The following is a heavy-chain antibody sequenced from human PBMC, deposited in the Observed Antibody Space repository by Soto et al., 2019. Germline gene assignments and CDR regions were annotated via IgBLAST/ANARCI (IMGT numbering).Heavy chain of an antibody. CDR1: GFTFSSYP. J-gene: IGHJ4*02. V-gene: IGHV3-23*01. CDR3: KRDVVASSPPGADY. D-gene: IGHD5-12*01. Sequence: EVQLLGSGGGLVRPGGSLRLSCAGSGFTFSSYPMSWVRQAPGKGPVWVAAIKAAGGDTYYADSVKGRFTISRDNFNDILYLQMNSLTVEDTAMYYCKRDVVASSPPGADYWGQGTLVTVSS. CDR2: IKAAGGDT.